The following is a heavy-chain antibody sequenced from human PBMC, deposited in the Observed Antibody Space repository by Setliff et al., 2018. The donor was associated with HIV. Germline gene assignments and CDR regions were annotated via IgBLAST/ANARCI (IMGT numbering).Heavy chain of an antibody. CDR2: IYSDGST. D-gene: IGHD1-1*01. J-gene: IGHJ4*02. CDR3: AKPRLYNSALEN. CDR1: GFTVSGYY. Sequence: GGSLRLSCAASGFTVSGYYMAWVRQAPGKGLEWVSIIYSDGSTYHADSVKGRFTLSRDNSKNTLYLQMNSLTPEDTAVYYCAKPRLYNSALENWGQGTLVTVSS. V-gene: IGHV3-66*02.